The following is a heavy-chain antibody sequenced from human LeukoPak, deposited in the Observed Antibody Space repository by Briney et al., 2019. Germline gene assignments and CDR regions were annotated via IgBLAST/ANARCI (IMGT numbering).Heavy chain of an antibody. J-gene: IGHJ4*02. Sequence: ASVKVSCKASGYTFTSYDINWVRQATGQGLEWMGWMNPNSGNTGYAQKFQGRVTMTRNTSISTAYMELRSLRSDDTAVYYCASGRWYYGSGTYYFDYWGQGTLVTVSS. CDR2: MNPNSGNT. V-gene: IGHV1-8*01. D-gene: IGHD3-10*01. CDR3: ASGRWYYGSGTYYFDY. CDR1: GYTFTSYD.